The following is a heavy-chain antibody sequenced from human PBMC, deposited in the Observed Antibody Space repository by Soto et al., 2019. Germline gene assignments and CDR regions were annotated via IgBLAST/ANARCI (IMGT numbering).Heavy chain of an antibody. J-gene: IGHJ4*02. D-gene: IGHD2-2*01. Sequence: GGSLRLSCAASGFTFSSYAMNWFRQAPGKGLEWVALISYDGSNTYYADSVKGRFTISRDSSKNTLYLQMSSLRAADTAVYYCGRCSSTSSHLGSDYWGQGTLVTVSS. V-gene: IGHV3-30-3*01. CDR2: ISYDGSNT. CDR3: GRCSSTSSHLGSDY. CDR1: GFTFSSYA.